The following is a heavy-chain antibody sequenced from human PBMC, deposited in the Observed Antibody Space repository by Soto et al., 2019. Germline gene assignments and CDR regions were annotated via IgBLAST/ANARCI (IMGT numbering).Heavy chain of an antibody. V-gene: IGHV3-23*01. CDR2: ITGSGAST. Sequence: VQLLESGGGLIQPGGSLRLSCAASGFTFSSYAISWVRQAPGKGLEWVSTITGSGASTYYADSVKGRFTISRDNSENPLYLQMNSLRAEDTAFYYGAKAARVYSSSDGNDFWGQGTLVTVSS. D-gene: IGHD6-6*01. J-gene: IGHJ4*02. CDR3: AKAARVYSSSDGNDF. CDR1: GFTFSSYA.